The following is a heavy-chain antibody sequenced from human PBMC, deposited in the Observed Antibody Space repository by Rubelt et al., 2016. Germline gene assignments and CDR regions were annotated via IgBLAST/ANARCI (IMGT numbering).Heavy chain of an antibody. V-gene: IGHV3-23*01. D-gene: IGHD3-16*02. CDR3: ARELVPRSLLGEFSD. J-gene: IGHJ4*02. Sequence: EVQLLESGGDLVQPGGSLRLSCAASGFTFSNYAMTWVRQAPGEGLEWVSTIGGASADGLTHYADSVQGRFTISRDNSKNTLHLERNSLGAGDTAVYYCARELVPRSLLGEFSDWGQGTLVTVSS. CDR1: GFTFSNYA. CDR2: IGGASADGLT.